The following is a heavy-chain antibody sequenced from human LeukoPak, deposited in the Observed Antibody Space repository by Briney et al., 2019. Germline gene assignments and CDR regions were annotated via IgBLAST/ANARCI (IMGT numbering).Heavy chain of an antibody. CDR2: IYYSGST. CDR3: ARLGSGASYYYYMDV. J-gene: IGHJ6*03. D-gene: IGHD3-10*01. V-gene: IGHV4-59*12. CDR1: GGSISSYY. Sequence: PSETLSLTCTVSGGSISSYYWSWIRQPPGKGLEWIGYIYYSGSTNYNPSLKSRVTISVDTSKNQFSLKLSSVTAADTAVYYCARLGSGASYYYYMDVWGKGTTVTISS.